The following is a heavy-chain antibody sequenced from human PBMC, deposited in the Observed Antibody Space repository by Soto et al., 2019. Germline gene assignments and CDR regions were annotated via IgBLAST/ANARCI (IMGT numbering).Heavy chain of an antibody. CDR1: GLTFRDDW. CDR2: INQDGSER. Sequence: GGSLRLSCAGSGLTFRDDWLSWVRQAPGKGLEWVANINQDGSERYYVDSVRGRFTISRDNVENSLYLQLNSLRPEDTAVYYCAVYGYGVSAAAYWGQGTLVTVSS. J-gene: IGHJ4*02. V-gene: IGHV3-7*03. CDR3: AVYGYGVSAAAY. D-gene: IGHD4-17*01.